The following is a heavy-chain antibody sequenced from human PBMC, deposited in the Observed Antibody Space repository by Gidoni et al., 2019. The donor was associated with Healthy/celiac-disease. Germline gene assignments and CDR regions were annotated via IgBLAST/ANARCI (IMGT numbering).Heavy chain of an antibody. Sequence: QVQLQESGPGLVKPSQTLSLTCTVPGGSISSGSYYWSWLRQPAGKGLEWIGRIYTSGSTNYNPSLKRRVTISVDTSKNQFSLKLSSVTAADTAVYYCARDSYYGNWFDPWGQGTLVTVSS. CDR1: GGSISSGSYY. J-gene: IGHJ5*02. V-gene: IGHV4-61*02. CDR3: ARDSYYGNWFDP. CDR2: IYTSGST. D-gene: IGHD1-26*01.